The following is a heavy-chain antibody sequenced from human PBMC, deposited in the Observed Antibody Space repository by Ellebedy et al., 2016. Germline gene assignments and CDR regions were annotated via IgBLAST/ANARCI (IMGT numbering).Heavy chain of an antibody. V-gene: IGHV4-59*12. J-gene: IGHJ5*02. CDR1: GFTFSNYW. CDR2: IYFSGST. D-gene: IGHD6-25*01. CDR3: ARDVVTEQRGCWFDP. Sequence: ESLKISCTASGFTFSNYWMHWIRQPPGKGLEWIGNIYFSGSTNYNPSLKSRVTISVDTSKKQFSLKLSSVTAADTAMYYCARDVVTEQRGCWFDPWGQGTLVTVSS.